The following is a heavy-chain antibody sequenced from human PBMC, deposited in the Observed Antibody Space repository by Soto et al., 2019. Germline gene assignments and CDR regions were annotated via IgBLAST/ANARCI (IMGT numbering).Heavy chain of an antibody. D-gene: IGHD4-17*01. CDR3: ARLATTVSTPNY. J-gene: IGHJ4*02. Sequence: SETLSLTCTVSGGSISRSTYYWAWIRQPPGKGLEWIGSMYYRGSTYYATSLKSRVTISIDTSKNQFSLMLASVTATDTAFYYCARLATTVSTPNYWGQGTLVPVSS. CDR2: MYYRGST. CDR1: GGSISRSTYY. V-gene: IGHV4-39*01.